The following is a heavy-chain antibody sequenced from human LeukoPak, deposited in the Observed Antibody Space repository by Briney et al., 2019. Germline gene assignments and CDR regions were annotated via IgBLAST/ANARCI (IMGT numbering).Heavy chain of an antibody. CDR1: GGSISSYY. J-gene: IGHJ5*02. D-gene: IGHD6-19*01. V-gene: IGHV4-59*08. CDR3: ARHLRGSGWSLLGAVGWFDP. CDR2: IYYSGST. Sequence: SSETLSLSCTVSGGSISSYYWSWIRQPPGKGLEWIGYIYYSGSTNYNPSLKSRVTISVDTSKNQFSLKLSSVTAADTAVYYCARHLRGSGWSLLGAVGWFDPWGQGTLVTVSS.